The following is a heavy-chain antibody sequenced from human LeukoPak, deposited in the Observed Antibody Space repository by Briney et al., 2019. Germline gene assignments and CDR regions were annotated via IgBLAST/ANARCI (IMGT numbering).Heavy chain of an antibody. CDR3: ARDYFGVHYGMDV. CDR2: IYSGGST. V-gene: IGHV3-53*01. Sequence: GGSLRLSCAASGFTVSSNYMSWVRQAPGKGLEWVSVIYSGGSTYYADSVKGRFTISRDNSKNTLYLQMNSLRAEDTAVYYCARDYFGVHYGMDVWGQGTTVTVSS. D-gene: IGHD3-3*01. J-gene: IGHJ6*02. CDR1: GFTVSSNY.